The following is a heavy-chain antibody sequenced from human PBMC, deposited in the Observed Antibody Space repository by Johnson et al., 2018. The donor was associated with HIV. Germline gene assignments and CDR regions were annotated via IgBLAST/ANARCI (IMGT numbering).Heavy chain of an antibody. V-gene: IGHV3-20*04. Sequence: VQLVESGGGVVRPGGSLRLSCAASGFTFDDYGMSWVRQAPGKGLEWVSGINWNGGSTGYADSVKGRFTISRDNAKNSVYLQMNSLRAEDTAVYFCVRGSRYTYDNDDAYLLHAFDFWGQGTMVTVSS. J-gene: IGHJ3*01. CDR1: GFTFDDYG. CDR3: VRGSRYTYDNDDAYLLHAFDF. CDR2: INWNGGST. D-gene: IGHD3-22*01.